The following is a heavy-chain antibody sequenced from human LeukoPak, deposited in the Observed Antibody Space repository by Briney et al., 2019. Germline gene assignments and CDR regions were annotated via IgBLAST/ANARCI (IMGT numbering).Heavy chain of an antibody. J-gene: IGHJ4*02. V-gene: IGHV1-2*02. CDR3: VRGYCSGGSCYYYFDY. CDR2: INPNSGGT. CDR1: GYTFTGYY. D-gene: IGHD2-15*01. Sequence: ASVKVSCKASGYTFTGYYMHWVRQAPGQGLEWMGWINPNSGGTNYAQKFQGRVTMTRDTSISTAYVELSRLRSDDTAVYYCVRGYCSGGSCYYYFDYWGQGTLVTVSS.